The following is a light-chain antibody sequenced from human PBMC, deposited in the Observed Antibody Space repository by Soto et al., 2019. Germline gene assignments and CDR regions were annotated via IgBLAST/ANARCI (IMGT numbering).Light chain of an antibody. CDR2: DVR. V-gene: IGLV2-14*01. CDR3: SSYTSSITLVV. Sequence: QSALTQPASVSGSPGQSITISCTGTSSDVGGYDYVSWYQQHPGKAPKLMIYDVRNRPSGVSNRFSASKSGNTASLTISGLQAADEADYYCSSYTSSITLVVFGGGTKVTVL. J-gene: IGLJ2*01. CDR1: SSDVGGYDY.